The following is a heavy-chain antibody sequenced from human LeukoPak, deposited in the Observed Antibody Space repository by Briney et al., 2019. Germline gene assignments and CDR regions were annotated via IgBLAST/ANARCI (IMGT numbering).Heavy chain of an antibody. CDR1: EFTFSSYE. D-gene: IGHD6-6*01. CDR2: ISSSGSTI. Sequence: KPGGSLRLSCAASEFTFSSYEMNWIRQAPGKGLEWVSYISSSGSTIYYADSVKGRFTISRDNAKNSLYLQMNSLRAEDTAVYYCARVGIAARRGDYYYYYGMDVWGQGTTVTVSS. V-gene: IGHV3-48*03. CDR3: ARVGIAARRGDYYYYYGMDV. J-gene: IGHJ6*02.